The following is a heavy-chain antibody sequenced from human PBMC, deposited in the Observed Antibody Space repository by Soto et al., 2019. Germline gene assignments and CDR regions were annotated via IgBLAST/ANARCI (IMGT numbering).Heavy chain of an antibody. CDR2: ISYDGSNK. V-gene: IGHV3-30*18. CDR3: AKDMYGPPYWFDY. J-gene: IGHJ4*02. Sequence: QVQLVESGGGVVQPGRSLRLSCAASGFTFGSYGMHWVRQAPGKGLEWVAVISYDGSNKYYADSVKGRFTISRDNSKNTLYLQMNSLRAEDTAVYYCAKDMYGPPYWFDYWGQGTLVTVSS. CDR1: GFTFGSYG. D-gene: IGHD3-10*02.